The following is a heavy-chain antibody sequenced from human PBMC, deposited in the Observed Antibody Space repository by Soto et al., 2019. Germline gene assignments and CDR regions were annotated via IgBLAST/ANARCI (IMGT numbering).Heavy chain of an antibody. Sequence: QVQLQESGPGLVKPSQTLSLTCTVSGGSINSGGYCWSWIRQHPGKGLDWIGCISYGGSTSYNPSLKGRVTISVDTPKNQFSLKLPSVTAADTAVYYCSRGILVWGQGALITVSS. V-gene: IGHV4-31*03. CDR1: GGSINSGGYC. CDR2: ISYGGST. D-gene: IGHD5-18*01. J-gene: IGHJ4*02. CDR3: SRGILV.